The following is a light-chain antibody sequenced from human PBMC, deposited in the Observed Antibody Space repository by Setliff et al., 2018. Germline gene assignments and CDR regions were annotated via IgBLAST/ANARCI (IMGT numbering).Light chain of an antibody. CDR2: GVS. CDR3: NAYTSGTTYV. Sequence: QSVLTRPASVSGSPGQSITISCSGTSSDVGSYDLVSWYQQHPGKAPKLIIYGVSDRPSGVSNRFSGSKSGNTASLTISGLQTEDEADYYCNAYTSGTTYVFGTGTKVTVL. J-gene: IGLJ1*01. CDR1: SSDVGSYDL. V-gene: IGLV2-14*03.